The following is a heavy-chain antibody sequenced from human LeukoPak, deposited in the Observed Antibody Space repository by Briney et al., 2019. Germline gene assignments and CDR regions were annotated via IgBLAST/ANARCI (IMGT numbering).Heavy chain of an antibody. D-gene: IGHD3-10*01. CDR2: INHSGGY. V-gene: IGHV4-34*01. J-gene: IGHJ4*02. CDR1: GGSFSDYY. CDR3: AAVPESYYSVYYFNY. Sequence: SETLSLTCAVYGGSFSDYYWTWIRQSPGKGLEWIAEINHSGGYKYNPSLKSRVSISVDTSKNQFSLKLTSVTAADTAVYYCAAVPESYYSVYYFNYWGQGTLVTVSS.